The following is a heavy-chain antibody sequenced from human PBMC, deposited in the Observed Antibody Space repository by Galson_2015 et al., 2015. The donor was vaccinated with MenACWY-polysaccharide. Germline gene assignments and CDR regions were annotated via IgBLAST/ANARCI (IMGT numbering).Heavy chain of an antibody. CDR2: ISWNSGSI. V-gene: IGHV3-9*01. CDR1: GFTFDDYA. Sequence: SLRLSCAASGFTFDDYAMHWVRQAPGKGLEWVSGISWNSGSIGYADSVKGRFTISRDNAKNSLYLQMNSPRAEDTALYYCAKDIGGAAAGTYYGTDVWGQGTTVTVSS. D-gene: IGHD6-13*01. CDR3: AKDIGGAAAGTYYGTDV. J-gene: IGHJ6*02.